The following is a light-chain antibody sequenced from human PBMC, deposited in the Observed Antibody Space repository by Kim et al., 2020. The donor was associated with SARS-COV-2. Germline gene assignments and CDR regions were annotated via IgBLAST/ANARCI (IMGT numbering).Light chain of an antibody. CDR3: QVWDSSTAWV. CDR2: RDS. CDR1: NIGSKN. J-gene: IGLJ3*02. Sequence: VALGQTARITCGGNNIGSKNVRWYQQKPGQAPVLVIYRDSNRPSGIPERFSGSNSGNTATLTISRAQAGDEADYYCQVWDSSTAWVFGGGTKLTVL. V-gene: IGLV3-9*01.